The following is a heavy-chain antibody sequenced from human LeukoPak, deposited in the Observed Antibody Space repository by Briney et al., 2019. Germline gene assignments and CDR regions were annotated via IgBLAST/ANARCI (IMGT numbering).Heavy chain of an antibody. CDR3: VVSGSPGY. V-gene: IGHV3-74*01. J-gene: IGHJ4*02. Sequence: GGSMRLSCAASGLAFSAYKMHWVRQAPRKGLVWVSRISTDGYTTDYADFVQGRFTASRDNTKNTWSLEMNSLRAEDTAVYYCVVSGSPGYWGQGTLVTVSS. CDR1: GLAFSAYK. CDR2: ISTDGYTT. D-gene: IGHD2-15*01.